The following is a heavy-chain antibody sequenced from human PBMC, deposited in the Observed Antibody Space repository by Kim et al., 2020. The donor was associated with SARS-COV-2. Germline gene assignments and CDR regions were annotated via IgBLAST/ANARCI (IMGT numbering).Heavy chain of an antibody. Sequence: GGSLRLSCAASGFTFSSYAMSWVRQAPGKGLEWVSAISGSGGSTYYADSVKGRFTISRDNSKNTLYLQMNSLRAEDTALYYCAKDRYSSSWYEGGWFDPWGQGTLVTVSS. V-gene: IGHV3-23*01. CDR2: ISGSGGST. CDR1: GFTFSSYA. D-gene: IGHD6-13*01. J-gene: IGHJ5*02. CDR3: AKDRYSSSWYEGGWFDP.